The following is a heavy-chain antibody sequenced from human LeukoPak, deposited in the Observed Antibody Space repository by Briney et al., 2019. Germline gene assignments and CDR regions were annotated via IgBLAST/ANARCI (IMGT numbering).Heavy chain of an antibody. Sequence: RGESLKISCKGSGYSFTNYWIGWVRQMPGKGLEWMGIIYPADSDTRYSPSFQDQVTISADKSISTACLQWSSLKASDTAMYYCARQKSAYDSEFDYWGQGTLVTVSS. CDR3: ARQKSAYDSEFDY. J-gene: IGHJ4*02. D-gene: IGHD3-3*01. CDR1: GYSFTNYW. V-gene: IGHV5-51*01. CDR2: IYPADSDT.